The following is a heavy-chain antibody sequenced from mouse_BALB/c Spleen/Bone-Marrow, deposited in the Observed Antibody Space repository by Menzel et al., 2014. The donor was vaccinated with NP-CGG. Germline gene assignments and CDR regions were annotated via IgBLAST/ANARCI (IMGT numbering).Heavy chain of an antibody. CDR1: GFDFSRYW. CDR2: INPDSSTI. Sequence: EVKLLESGGGLVQPGGSLKLSCAASGFDFSRYWMSWVRQAPGKGLEWIGEINPDSSTINYTPSLKDKFIISRDNAKNTLYRQLSKVRSGDTALYDCARPVYRYDPPAYWGKGTTLTVSS. CDR3: ARPVYRYDPPAY. J-gene: IGHJ2*01. D-gene: IGHD2-14*01. V-gene: IGHV4-1*02.